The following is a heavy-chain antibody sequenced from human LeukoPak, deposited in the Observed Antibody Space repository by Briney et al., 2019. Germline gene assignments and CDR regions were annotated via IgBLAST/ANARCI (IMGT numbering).Heavy chain of an antibody. CDR2: ISSNGGST. Sequence: QPGGSLRLSCAASGFTFSSYAMHWVRQAPGKGLEYVSAISSNGGSTYYANSVKGRFTISRDNSKNTLYLQMGSLRAEDMAVYYCARGRLFGKSTDAFDIWGQGTMVTVSS. CDR1: GFTFSSYA. D-gene: IGHD3-3*01. J-gene: IGHJ3*02. CDR3: ARGRLFGKSTDAFDI. V-gene: IGHV3-64*01.